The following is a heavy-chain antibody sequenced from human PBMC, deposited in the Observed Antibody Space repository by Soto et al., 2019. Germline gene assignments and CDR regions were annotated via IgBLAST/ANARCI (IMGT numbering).Heavy chain of an antibody. J-gene: IGHJ6*02. D-gene: IGHD1-1*01. Sequence: PGGSLRLSCAASGFTFSSYEMNWVRQAPGKGLEWVSYISSSGSTIYYADSVKGRFTISRDNAKNSLYLQMNSLRAEDTAVYYCARVKLERLYYYYGMDVWGQGTTVTVSS. CDR2: ISSSGSTI. CDR3: ARVKLERLYYYYGMDV. CDR1: GFTFSSYE. V-gene: IGHV3-48*03.